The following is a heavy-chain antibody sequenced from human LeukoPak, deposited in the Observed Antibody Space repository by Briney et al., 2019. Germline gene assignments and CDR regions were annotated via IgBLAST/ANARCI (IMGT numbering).Heavy chain of an antibody. Sequence: GGSLRLSCAATGFTFSSYWMSWVRQAPGKGLEWLANIKQDGSEKYYVDSVKGRFTISRDNAKNSLYLQMNSLRAEDTAVYYCARAGQWLLWTNFDYWGQGTLVTVSS. D-gene: IGHD6-19*01. V-gene: IGHV3-7*01. J-gene: IGHJ4*02. CDR3: ARAGQWLLWTNFDY. CDR2: IKQDGSEK. CDR1: GFTFSSYW.